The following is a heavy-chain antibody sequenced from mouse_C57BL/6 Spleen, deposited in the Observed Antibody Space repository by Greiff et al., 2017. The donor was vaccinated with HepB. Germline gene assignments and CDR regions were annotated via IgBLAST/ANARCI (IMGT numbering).Heavy chain of an antibody. CDR3: ANYAWFAY. D-gene: IGHD1-1*01. CDR1: GYTFTSYD. J-gene: IGHJ3*01. V-gene: IGHV1-85*01. Sequence: QVQLQQSGPELVKPGASVKLSCKASGYTFTSYDINWVKQWPGQGLEWIGWIYPRDGSIKYNEKCKGMATVTVDTSSSTAYMELHSLTSDDSSVYCCANYAWFAYWSQGTLVTVSA. CDR2: IYPRDGSI.